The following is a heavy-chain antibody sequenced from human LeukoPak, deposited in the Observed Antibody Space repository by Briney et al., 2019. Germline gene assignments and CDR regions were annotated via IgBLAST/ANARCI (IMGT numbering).Heavy chain of an antibody. J-gene: IGHJ4*02. Sequence: KTSETLSLTCTVSGGSISSYYWSWIRQPAGKGLEWIGRIYTSGSTNYNPSLKSRVTMSVDTSKNQFSLKLGSVTAADTAVYYCARDQTGSMGIAARGGGFDYWGQRTLVTVSS. CDR1: GGSISSYY. V-gene: IGHV4-4*07. D-gene: IGHD6-6*01. CDR3: ARDQTGSMGIAARGGGFDY. CDR2: IYTSGST.